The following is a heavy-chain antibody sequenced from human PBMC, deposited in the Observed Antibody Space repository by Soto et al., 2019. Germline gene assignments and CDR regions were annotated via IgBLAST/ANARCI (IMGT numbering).Heavy chain of an antibody. V-gene: IGHV5-51*01. CDR1: GYSFTSYW. CDR3: ARHVSLLNYYYGMDV. J-gene: IGHJ6*02. Sequence: GESRKISCKGSGYSFTSYWIGWVRQMPGKGLEWMGIIYPGDSDTRYSPSFQGQVTISADKSISTAYLQWSSLKASDTAMYYCARHVSLLNYYYGMDVWGQGTTVTVSS. D-gene: IGHD1-26*01. CDR2: IYPGDSDT.